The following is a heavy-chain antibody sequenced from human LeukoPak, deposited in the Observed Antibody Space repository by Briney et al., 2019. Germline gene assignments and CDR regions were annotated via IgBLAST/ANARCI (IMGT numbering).Heavy chain of an antibody. CDR3: ARDHTGSSGRSAFDI. J-gene: IGHJ3*02. CDR1: GFTFSDYY. D-gene: IGHD6-13*01. V-gene: IGHV3-11*01. Sequence: GGSLRLSCAASGFTFSDYYMSWIRQAPGKGLEWVSYISSSGSTKYYADSVKGRFTISRDNAKNSLYLQMNSLRAEDTAVYYCARDHTGSSGRSAFDIWGQGTMVTVSS. CDR2: ISSSGSTK.